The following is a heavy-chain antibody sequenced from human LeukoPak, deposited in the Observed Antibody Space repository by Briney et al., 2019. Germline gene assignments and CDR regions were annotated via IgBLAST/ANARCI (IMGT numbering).Heavy chain of an antibody. CDR2: ISAGGNGI. Sequence: PGGSLRLSCAASGFTFSSYEMNWVRQAPGKGLEWVSYISAGGNGIYYADSVKGRFTISRDNAKNSLYLQMNSLRAEDTAVYYCARVFDYGDWDAFDIWGQGTMVTVSS. CDR3: ARVFDYGDWDAFDI. CDR1: GFTFSSYE. J-gene: IGHJ3*02. D-gene: IGHD4-17*01. V-gene: IGHV3-48*03.